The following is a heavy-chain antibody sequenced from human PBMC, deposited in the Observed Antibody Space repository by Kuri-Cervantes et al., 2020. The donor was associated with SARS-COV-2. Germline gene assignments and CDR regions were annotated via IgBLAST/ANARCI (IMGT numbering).Heavy chain of an antibody. CDR1: GFTFSSYS. CDR2: ISSSSSTI. Sequence: GESLKISCAASGFTFSSYSMNWVRQAPGKGLEWVSYISSSSSTIYYADSVEGRFTISRDNAKNSLYLQMNSLRAEDTAVYYCARVIAARPSPNDAFDIWGQGTMVTVSS. V-gene: IGHV3-48*01. J-gene: IGHJ3*02. D-gene: IGHD6-6*01. CDR3: ARVIAARPSPNDAFDI.